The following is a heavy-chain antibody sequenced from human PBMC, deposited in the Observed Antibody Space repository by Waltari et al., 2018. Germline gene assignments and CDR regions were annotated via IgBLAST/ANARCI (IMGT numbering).Heavy chain of an antibody. CDR1: GYSISSGYY. D-gene: IGHD4-17*01. CDR3: ATPGDYAAFDI. Sequence: QVQLQESGPGLVKPSETLSLTCAVSGYSISSGYYWGWIRQPPGKGLEWIGSIYHSGSTYYNPSLKSRVTISVDTSKNQFSLKLSSVTAADTAVYYCATPGDYAAFDIWGQGTMVTVSS. CDR2: IYHSGST. V-gene: IGHV4-38-2*01. J-gene: IGHJ3*02.